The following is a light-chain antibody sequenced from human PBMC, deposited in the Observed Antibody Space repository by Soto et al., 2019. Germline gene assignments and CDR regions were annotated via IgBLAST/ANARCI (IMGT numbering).Light chain of an antibody. J-gene: IGKJ1*01. CDR3: QQYKSYLT. Sequence: DIQMTQSPSTLSSSVGDRVTITCRASQSISSWLAWYQQKPGKAPKLLIYKASSLESGVPSRFSGSGSGTEFTLTISSLQPDDFASYYCQQYKSYLTFGQGTKVEIK. CDR1: QSISSW. V-gene: IGKV1-5*03. CDR2: KAS.